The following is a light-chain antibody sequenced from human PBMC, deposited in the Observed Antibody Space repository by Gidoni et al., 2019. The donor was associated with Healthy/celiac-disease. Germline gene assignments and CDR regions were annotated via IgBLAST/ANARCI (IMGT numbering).Light chain of an antibody. J-gene: IGKJ1*01. CDR3: QQYNNWPSWT. V-gene: IGKV3-15*01. CDR2: GAS. CDR1: QSVSSN. Sequence: VLTQSPATLSVSPGERATLSCRASQSVSSNLAWYQQKPGQAPRLLIYGASTRATGIPARFSGSGSGTEFTLTISSLQSEDFAVYYCQQYNNWPSWTFGQGTKVEIK.